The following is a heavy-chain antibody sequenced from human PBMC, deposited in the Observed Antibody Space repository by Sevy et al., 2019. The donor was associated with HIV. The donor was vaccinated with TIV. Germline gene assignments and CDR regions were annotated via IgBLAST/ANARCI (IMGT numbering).Heavy chain of an antibody. D-gene: IGHD2-15*01. V-gene: IGHV3-23*01. J-gene: IGHJ3*02. Sequence: GGSLRLSCAASGFTFSSYAMSWVRQAPGKGLEWVSAISGSGGSTYYADSVKGRFTISRDNSKNTLYLQMNSLRAEDTAVYYWPRAGLVGRPGIVVVVAASPDAFDIWGQGTMVTVSS. CDR3: PRAGLVGRPGIVVVVAASPDAFDI. CDR2: ISGSGGST. CDR1: GFTFSSYA.